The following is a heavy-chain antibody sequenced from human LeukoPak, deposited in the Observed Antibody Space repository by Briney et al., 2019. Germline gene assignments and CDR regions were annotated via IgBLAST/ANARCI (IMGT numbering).Heavy chain of an antibody. Sequence: ASVRVSCKASGYTFTTYGISWVRQAPGHGLEWMGWISTFNGHTNYAQSRQDRVTMTTDTSTSTVYMELSSLISDDTAVYYCARVDTVNYYYYMDVWGNGTPVTVSS. CDR1: GYTFTTYG. V-gene: IGHV1-18*01. CDR3: ARVDTVNYYYYMDV. J-gene: IGHJ6*03. CDR2: ISTFNGHT. D-gene: IGHD5-18*01.